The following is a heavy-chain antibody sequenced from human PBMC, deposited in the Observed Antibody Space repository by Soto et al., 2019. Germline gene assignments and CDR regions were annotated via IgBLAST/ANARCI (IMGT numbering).Heavy chain of an antibody. CDR2: IYYSGST. D-gene: IGHD3-22*01. Sequence: SETLSLTCTVSGGSISSYYWSWIRQPPGKGLEWIGYIYYSGSTNYNPSLKSRVTISVDTSKNQFSLKLSSVTAADTAVYYCARGLERYDSSGDYYFDYWGQGTLVTVSS. CDR3: ARGLERYDSSGDYYFDY. V-gene: IGHV4-59*01. J-gene: IGHJ4*02. CDR1: GGSISSYY.